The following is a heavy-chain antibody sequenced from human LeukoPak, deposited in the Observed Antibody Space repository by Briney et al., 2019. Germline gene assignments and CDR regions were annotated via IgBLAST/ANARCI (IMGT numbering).Heavy chain of an antibody. Sequence: ASVEVSCKASGYTFTSYGISWVRQAPGQGLEWMGWISAYNGNTNYAQKLQGRVTMTTDTSTSTAYMELRSLRSDDTAVYYCARATYYYDSSGYPLDYWGQGTLVTVSS. J-gene: IGHJ4*02. V-gene: IGHV1-18*01. CDR1: GYTFTSYG. D-gene: IGHD3-22*01. CDR2: ISAYNGNT. CDR3: ARATYYYDSSGYPLDY.